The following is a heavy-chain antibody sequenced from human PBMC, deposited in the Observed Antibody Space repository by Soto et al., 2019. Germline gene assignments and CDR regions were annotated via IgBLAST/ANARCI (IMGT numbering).Heavy chain of an antibody. CDR2: IAYDGSYK. J-gene: IGHJ4*02. Sequence: QVQLVESGGGVVQPGRSLRLSCAASGFTFSSYAMHWVRQAPGKGLEGVAIIAYDGSYKYYADSVKGRFTISRDNSMDTLDLQMSSLRLEDTAVYYCAKDRRGSWASDHWGQGTLVTVSS. V-gene: IGHV3-30*18. CDR3: AKDRRGSWASDH. D-gene: IGHD1-26*01. CDR1: GFTFSSYA.